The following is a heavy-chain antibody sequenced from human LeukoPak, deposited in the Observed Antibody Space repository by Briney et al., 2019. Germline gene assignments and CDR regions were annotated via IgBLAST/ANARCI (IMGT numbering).Heavy chain of an antibody. CDR2: VHDSGST. J-gene: IGHJ5*02. V-gene: IGHV4-59*01. Sequence: PSETLSLTCSVSGGPMNTYRWSWIRQPPGKGLEWIGYVHDSGSTDYNASLKSRVTISIDKSKNQFSLKVNSLTAADTAVYYCARDNGPTISYIYPCGQGTLVTVSS. CDR3: ARDNGPTISYIYP. D-gene: IGHD2-8*01. CDR1: GGPMNTYR.